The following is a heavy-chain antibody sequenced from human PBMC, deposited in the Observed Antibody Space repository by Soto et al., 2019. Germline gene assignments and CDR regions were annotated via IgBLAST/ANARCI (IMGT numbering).Heavy chain of an antibody. Sequence: AASVKVSCKASGGTFSRYSITWVRQAPGHGLEWIGRIIPIFGIASYAQKFQGRVTITADESTSTAYMELSSLRSEDTAVYYCAVERRYQLLWYHRWQYFDYWGQGTLVTVSS. J-gene: IGHJ4*02. CDR2: IIPIFGIA. V-gene: IGHV1-69*02. CDR1: GGTFSRYS. CDR3: AVERRYQLLWYHRWQYFDY. D-gene: IGHD2-2*01.